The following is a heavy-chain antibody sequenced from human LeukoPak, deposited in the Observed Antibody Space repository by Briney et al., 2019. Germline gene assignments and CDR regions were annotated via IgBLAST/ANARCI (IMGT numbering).Heavy chain of an antibody. CDR1: GFTFSSYW. CDR3: ARGRVGATQDY. Sequence: PGGSLRLSCAASGFTFSSYWMHLVRQAPGKVLVWLSRINRDGSSTSYADSVKCRFTISRDNATNTLNLQMNSLRAEDTAVYYCARGRVGATQDYWGQGTLVTVSS. CDR2: INRDGSST. J-gene: IGHJ4*02. D-gene: IGHD1-26*01. V-gene: IGHV3-74*01.